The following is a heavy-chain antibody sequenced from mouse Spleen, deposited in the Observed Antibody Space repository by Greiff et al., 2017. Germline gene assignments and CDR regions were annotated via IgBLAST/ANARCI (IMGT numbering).Heavy chain of an antibody. CDR3: ARSSQYYGSSYAWYFDV. V-gene: IGHV5-9-3*01. Sequence: EVQGVESGGGLVKPGGSLKLSCAASGFTFSSYAMSWVRQTPEKRLEWVATISSGGSYTYYPDSVKGRFTISRDNAKNTLYLQMSSLRSEDTAMYYCARSSQYYGSSYAWYFDVWGAGTTVTVSS. D-gene: IGHD1-1*01. CDR1: GFTFSSYA. J-gene: IGHJ1*01. CDR2: ISSGGSYT.